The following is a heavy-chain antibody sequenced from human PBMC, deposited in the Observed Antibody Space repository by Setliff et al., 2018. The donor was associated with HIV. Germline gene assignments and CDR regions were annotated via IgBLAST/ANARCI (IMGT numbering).Heavy chain of an antibody. D-gene: IGHD3-10*01. CDR2: VAYDGGDK. CDR3: VKDLRGSGSYFTYFDS. Sequence: SGFNFNTYGMHWVRQAPGKGLEWVAAVAYDGGDKFYVDSVKGRFTISRDNSKDTLYLQINSLRTEDTAVYYCVKDLRGSGSYFTYFDSWGQGTLVTVSS. J-gene: IGHJ4*02. V-gene: IGHV3-30*18. CDR1: GFNFNTYG.